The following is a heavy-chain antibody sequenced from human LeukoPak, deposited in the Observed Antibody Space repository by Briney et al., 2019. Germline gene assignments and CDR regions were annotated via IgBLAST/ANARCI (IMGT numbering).Heavy chain of an antibody. CDR1: GFTFSSYS. J-gene: IGHJ6*02. V-gene: IGHV3-21*01. Sequence: GGSLRLSCAASGFTFSSYSMNWVRQAPGKGLEWVSSISSSSSYIYYADSVKGRFTISRDNAKSSLYLQMNSLRAEDTAVYYCARESIVAMEDYGMDVWGQGTTVTVSS. CDR3: ARESIVAMEDYGMDV. D-gene: IGHD5-12*01. CDR2: ISSSSSYI.